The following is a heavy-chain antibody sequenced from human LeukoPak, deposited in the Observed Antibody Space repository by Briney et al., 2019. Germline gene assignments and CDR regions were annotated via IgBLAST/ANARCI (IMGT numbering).Heavy chain of an antibody. Sequence: GGSLRLSCAASGFTFSNYAMRWVRQAPGKGLEWVSGISGSGDSTYYADSVKGRFTISRDNAKNSLYLQMNSLRAEDTAVYYCARSPELNGYIYFDYWGQGTLVTVSS. J-gene: IGHJ4*02. V-gene: IGHV3-23*01. CDR1: GFTFSNYA. CDR2: ISGSGDST. CDR3: ARSPELNGYIYFDY. D-gene: IGHD5-24*01.